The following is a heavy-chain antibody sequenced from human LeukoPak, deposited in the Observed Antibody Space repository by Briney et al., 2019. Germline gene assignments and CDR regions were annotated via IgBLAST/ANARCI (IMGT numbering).Heavy chain of an antibody. CDR3: ARGEFSGWHYIGY. Sequence: GGSLRLSCAASGFTFSSYWMSWVRQAPGKGLEWVANIKEDGSEKYYVDTVRGRFTISRDNAKNSLYLQMNSLRAEDTAVYFCARGEFSGWHYIGYWGQGTLVTVSS. CDR2: IKEDGSEK. V-gene: IGHV3-7*01. CDR1: GFTFSSYW. D-gene: IGHD6-19*01. J-gene: IGHJ4*02.